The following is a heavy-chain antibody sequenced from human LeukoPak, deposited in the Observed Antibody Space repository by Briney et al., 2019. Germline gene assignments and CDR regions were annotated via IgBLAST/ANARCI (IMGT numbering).Heavy chain of an antibody. Sequence: SETLSLTCTVSGGSASSGSYYWSWIRQPPGKGLEWIGYVYYSGSTNYNPSLKSRVTISVDTSKNQFSLKLSSVTAADTAVYYCARDFYGDYFDYWGQGTLVTVSS. D-gene: IGHD4-17*01. CDR1: GGSASSGSYY. J-gene: IGHJ4*02. CDR2: VYYSGST. V-gene: IGHV4-61*01. CDR3: ARDFYGDYFDY.